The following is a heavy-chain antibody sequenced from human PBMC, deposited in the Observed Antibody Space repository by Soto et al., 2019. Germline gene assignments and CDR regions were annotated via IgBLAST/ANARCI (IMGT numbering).Heavy chain of an antibody. Sequence: QVQLVESGGGVVQPGRSLRLSCVASGFTFSSYGMHWVRQAPGKGLEWVAIISYDGSNTYYADSVKGRFTISRDNSKNTLYLQMNIRRAEDTSVYYCAKEGGLSGGYYISSSYYFDYWGQGTLVTVSS. CDR1: GFTFSSYG. J-gene: IGHJ4*02. CDR3: AKEGGLSGGYYISSSYYFDY. CDR2: ISYDGSNT. D-gene: IGHD1-26*01. V-gene: IGHV3-30*18.